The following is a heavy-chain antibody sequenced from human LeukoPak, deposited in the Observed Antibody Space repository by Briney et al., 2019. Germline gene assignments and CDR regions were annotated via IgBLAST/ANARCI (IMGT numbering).Heavy chain of an antibody. D-gene: IGHD3-22*01. J-gene: IGHJ4*02. CDR3: AKEGSGYYPYHFDY. Sequence: GGSLRLSCAASGFTFSSYGMHWVRQAPGKGLEWVAFIRYDGSNKYYADSVKGRFTISRDNSKNTLYLQMNGLRAEDTAVYYCAKEGSGYYPYHFDYWGQGTLVTVSS. V-gene: IGHV3-30*02. CDR2: IRYDGSNK. CDR1: GFTFSSYG.